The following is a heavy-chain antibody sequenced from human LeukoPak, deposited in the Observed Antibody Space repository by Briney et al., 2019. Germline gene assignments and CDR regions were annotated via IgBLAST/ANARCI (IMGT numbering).Heavy chain of an antibody. J-gene: IGHJ4*02. CDR2: INSDGSNT. CDR1: GFIFSNHW. V-gene: IGHV3-74*01. Sequence: GSLRLSCAASGFIFSNHWIHWVRQAPGKGLVWVSRINSDGSNTIYADSVKGRFTISRDNAKNTLYLQMNNLRAEDTAVYYCARVGSTTDYWGQGTPVTVSS. D-gene: IGHD2/OR15-2a*01. CDR3: ARVGSTTDY.